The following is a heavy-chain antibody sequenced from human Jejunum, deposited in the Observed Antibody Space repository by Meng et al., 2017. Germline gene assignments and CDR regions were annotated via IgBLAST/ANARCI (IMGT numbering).Heavy chain of an antibody. CDR3: VKDWAPYCTNGICYQRRYWYFDL. CDR1: GFTFSAYA. Sequence: GESLKISCAASGFTFSAYAMNWVRRAPGKGLEWISYISRSGGTIYYADSVKGRFTISRDDANNSLYLQMHSLRAEDTAVYYCVKDWAPYCTNGICYQRRYWYFDLWGRGTLVTVSS. J-gene: IGHJ2*01. V-gene: IGHV3-48*03. CDR2: ISRSGGTI. D-gene: IGHD2-8*01.